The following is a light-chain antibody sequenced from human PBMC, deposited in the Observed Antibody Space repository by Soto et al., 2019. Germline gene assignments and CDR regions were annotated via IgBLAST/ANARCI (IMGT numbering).Light chain of an antibody. CDR2: GAS. J-gene: IGKJ1*01. CDR3: QQYNNWPQT. CDR1: QSVRNN. V-gene: IGKV3-15*01. Sequence: VSPGERATLSLRASQSVRNNLAWYQQKPGQAPRLLIYGASTRATGIPARFSGSGSGTEFTLTISSLQSEDFAIYYCQQYNNWPQTFGQGTKVGIK.